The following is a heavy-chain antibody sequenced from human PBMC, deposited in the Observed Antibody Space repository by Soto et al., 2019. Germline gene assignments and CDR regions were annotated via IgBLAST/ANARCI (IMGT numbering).Heavy chain of an antibody. CDR1: GGSISRGGYY. J-gene: IGHJ3*02. D-gene: IGHD5-12*01. Sequence: SETLSLTCTVSGGSISRGGYYWSWIRQHPGKGLEWIGYIYYSGSTYYNPSLKSRVTISVDTSKNQFSLKLSSVTAADTAVYYCARDAIEMATIGDAFDIWGQGTMGTVSS. CDR2: IYYSGST. V-gene: IGHV4-31*03. CDR3: ARDAIEMATIGDAFDI.